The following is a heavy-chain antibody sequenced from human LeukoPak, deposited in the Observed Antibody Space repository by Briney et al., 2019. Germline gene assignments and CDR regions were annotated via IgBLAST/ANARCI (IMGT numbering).Heavy chain of an antibody. D-gene: IGHD6-13*01. CDR3: AKDEGRQQLVDFDF. V-gene: IGHV3-23*01. CDR1: GFTFSNYA. CDR2: IIGSGGNT. J-gene: IGHJ4*02. Sequence: PGGSLRLSCAASGFTFSNYAMSWVRQAPGKGLEWVSAIIGSGGNTYYADSVKGRFTISRDYSKNMLYLQMNSLRVEDTAVYYCAKDEGRQQLVDFDFWGQGALVTVSS.